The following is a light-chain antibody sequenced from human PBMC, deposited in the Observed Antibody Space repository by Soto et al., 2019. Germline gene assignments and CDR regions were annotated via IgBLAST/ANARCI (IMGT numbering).Light chain of an antibody. CDR1: RSDVGSYNF. J-gene: IGLJ2*01. Sequence: QSALTQPASVSGSPGPSISISCTGSRSDVGSYNFVSWYQLLPGKAPKLIIYEADKRPSGVSSRFSGSKSGFTASLTISGLQAEDEADYFCSSYAGDSALIFGGGTKLTVL. V-gene: IGLV2-23*01. CDR3: SSYAGDSALI. CDR2: EAD.